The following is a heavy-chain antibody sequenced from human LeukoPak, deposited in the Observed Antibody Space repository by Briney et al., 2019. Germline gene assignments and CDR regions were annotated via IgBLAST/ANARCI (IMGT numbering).Heavy chain of an antibody. CDR1: GFTFSSYA. CDR3: AKGSRDSRPYYFDF. CDR2: ITGSGGDT. Sequence: LTGGSLRLSCAASGFTFSSYAMSWVRQAPGKGLEWVSAITGSGGDTYHADSVKGRFTISRDNSKNTLYLQMNSLRAEDMAVYYCAKGSRDSRPYYFDFWGQGTLVTVSS. V-gene: IGHV3-23*01. D-gene: IGHD3-10*01. J-gene: IGHJ4*02.